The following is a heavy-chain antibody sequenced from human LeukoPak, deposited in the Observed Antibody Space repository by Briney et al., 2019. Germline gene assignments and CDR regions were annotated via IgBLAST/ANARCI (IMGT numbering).Heavy chain of an antibody. D-gene: IGHD3-10*01. CDR2: INPSGDST. J-gene: IGHJ4*02. V-gene: IGHV1-46*01. CDR1: GYTFTNYA. Sequence: ASVKVSCKASGYTFTNYAIHWVRQAPGQGLEWMGVINPSGDSTSYAQKFQGRVTMTRDTSTRTVYMELSSLRSEDTAVHYCARSMIRGVTYYFDYWGQGTLVTVSS. CDR3: ARSMIRGVTYYFDY.